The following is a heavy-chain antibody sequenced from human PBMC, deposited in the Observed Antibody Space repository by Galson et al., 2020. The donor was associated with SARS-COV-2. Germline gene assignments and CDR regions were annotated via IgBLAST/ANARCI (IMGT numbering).Heavy chain of an antibody. J-gene: IGHJ6*02. CDR1: GFTFSSYG. V-gene: IGHV3-30*18. D-gene: IGHD3-22*01. CDR3: AKLGFGDYDSSGYHYYYYGMDV. CDR2: ISYDGSNK. Sequence: GGSLRLSCAASGFTFSSYGMHWVRQAPGKGLEWVAVISYDGSNKYYADSVKGRFTISRDNSKNTLYLQMNSLRAEDTAVYYCAKLGFGDYDSSGYHYYYYGMDVWGQGTTVTVSS.